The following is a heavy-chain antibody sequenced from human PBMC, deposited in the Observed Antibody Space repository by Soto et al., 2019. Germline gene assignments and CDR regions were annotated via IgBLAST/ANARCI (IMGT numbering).Heavy chain of an antibody. D-gene: IGHD3-9*01. V-gene: IGHV3-23*01. CDR1: GFTVSSYA. J-gene: IGHJ4*02. CDR2: ISGSGGST. Sequence: PGGSLRLSCAASGFTVSSYAMSWVRQAPGKGLEWVSAISGSGGSTYYADSVKGRFTISRDNSKNTLYLQMNSLRAEDTAVYYSAKESRGTIFWFLDYWGQGTLVTVSS. CDR3: AKESRGTIFWFLDY.